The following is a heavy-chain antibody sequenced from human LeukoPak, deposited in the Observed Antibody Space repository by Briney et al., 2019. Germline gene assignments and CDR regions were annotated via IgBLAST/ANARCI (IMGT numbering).Heavy chain of an antibody. CDR3: ARGVVTAIHPFRD. Sequence: NPSETLSLTCTVSGGSISSGGYYWSWIRQHPGKGLEWIGYIYYSGSTYYNPSLKSRVTISVDTSKNQFSLKLSSVTAADTAVYYCARGVVTAIHPFRDWGQGTLVTVSS. V-gene: IGHV4-31*03. CDR2: IYYSGST. J-gene: IGHJ4*02. CDR1: GGSISSGGYY. D-gene: IGHD2-21*02.